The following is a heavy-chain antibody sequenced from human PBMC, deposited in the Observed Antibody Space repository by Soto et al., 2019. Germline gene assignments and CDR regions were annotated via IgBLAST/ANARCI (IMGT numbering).Heavy chain of an antibody. Sequence: PGGSLRLSYAVSGFTLSTYSMNWARQAPGKGLEWVSSISSSSSYIYYADSVKGRFTISRDNAKNSLYLQMNSLRAEDTAVYYCARYDSSGYYWPYYYYGMDVWGQGTTVAVSS. V-gene: IGHV3-21*01. J-gene: IGHJ6*01. D-gene: IGHD3-22*01. CDR2: ISSSSSYI. CDR3: ARYDSSGYYWPYYYYGMDV. CDR1: GFTLSTYS.